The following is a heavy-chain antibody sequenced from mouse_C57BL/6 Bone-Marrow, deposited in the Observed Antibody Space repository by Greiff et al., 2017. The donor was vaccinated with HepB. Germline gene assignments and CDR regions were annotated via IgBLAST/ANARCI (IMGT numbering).Heavy chain of an antibody. CDR1: GFNIKDDY. CDR2: IDPENGDT. V-gene: IGHV14-4*01. CDR3: TTWGGYAMDY. Sequence: VQLQQSGAELVRPGASVKLSCTASGFNIKDDYMHWVKQRPEQGLEWIGWIDPENGDTEYASKFQGKATITADTSSNTAYPQLSSLTSEDPAVYYCTTWGGYAMDYWGQGTSVTVSS. J-gene: IGHJ4*01.